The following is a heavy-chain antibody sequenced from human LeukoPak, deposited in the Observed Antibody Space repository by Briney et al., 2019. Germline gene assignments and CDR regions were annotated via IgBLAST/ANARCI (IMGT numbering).Heavy chain of an antibody. Sequence: GGSTRLSCAASGFTFSSYGMSWLRQAPGKGLEWVSAISGSGGSTYYADSVKGRFTISRGNSKNTLYLQMNSLRAEDTAVYYCAKSVATIPAFDIWGQGTMVTVSS. J-gene: IGHJ3*02. CDR2: ISGSGGST. D-gene: IGHD5-12*01. V-gene: IGHV3-23*01. CDR3: AKSVATIPAFDI. CDR1: GFTFSSYG.